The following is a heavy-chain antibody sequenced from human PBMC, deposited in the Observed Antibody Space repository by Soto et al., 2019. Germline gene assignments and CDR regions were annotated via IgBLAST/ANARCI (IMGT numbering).Heavy chain of an antibody. J-gene: IGHJ4*02. CDR2: IIPIFGTA. CDR1: GGTFSSYA. V-gene: IGHV1-69*06. Sequence: SVKVSCEACGGTFSSYAISWVRQAPGQGLEWMGGIIPIFGTANYAQKFQGRVTSTADKSTSTAYMELSSLRSEDTAVYYCAREGTRGAVDYWGQGTMVTVSS. CDR3: AREGTRGAVDY. D-gene: IGHD3-16*01.